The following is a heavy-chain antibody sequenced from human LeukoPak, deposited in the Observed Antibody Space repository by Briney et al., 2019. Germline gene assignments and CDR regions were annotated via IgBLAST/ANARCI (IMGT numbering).Heavy chain of an antibody. CDR3: ARQTGSGLFILP. J-gene: IGHJ4*02. CDR1: GGSIRSRSYN. V-gene: IGHV4-39*01. CDR2: IYYTGNT. D-gene: IGHD3/OR15-3a*01. Sequence: SETLSLTCTVSGGSIRSRSYNWGWIRQPPGKGLEWIGSIYYTGNTYYNASLKSQVSISIDTSKNQFSLKLTSVTAADTAVYYCARQTGSGLFILPGGQGTLVTVSS.